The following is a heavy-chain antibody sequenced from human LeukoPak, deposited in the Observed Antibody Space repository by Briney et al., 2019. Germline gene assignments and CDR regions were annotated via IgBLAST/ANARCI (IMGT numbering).Heavy chain of an antibody. V-gene: IGHV4-4*02. Sequence: PSETLSLTCAVSGGSITSSNWWSWVRQPPGKGLEWIGEIYHSGSTNYNPSLKGRVTISVDKSKNQFSLKLSSVTAADTAVYYCARSFRGYYDSSGYQDYWGQGTLVTVSS. J-gene: IGHJ4*02. CDR1: GGSITSSNW. D-gene: IGHD3-22*01. CDR3: ARSFRGYYDSSGYQDY. CDR2: IYHSGST.